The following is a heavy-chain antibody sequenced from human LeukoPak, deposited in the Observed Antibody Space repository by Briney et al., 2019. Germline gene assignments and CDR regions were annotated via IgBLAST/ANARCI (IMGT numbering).Heavy chain of an antibody. Sequence: SETLSLTCTVSGGSISNYYWSWIRQPPGKGLEWIGYIYYSGSTNYNPSLKSRVTISVDTSKNQFSLKLSSVTAADTAVYYCARDRYCSGGSCYSAWFDPWGQGTLVTVSS. CDR1: GGSISNYY. J-gene: IGHJ5*02. D-gene: IGHD2-15*01. CDR3: ARDRYCSGGSCYSAWFDP. CDR2: IYYSGST. V-gene: IGHV4-59*01.